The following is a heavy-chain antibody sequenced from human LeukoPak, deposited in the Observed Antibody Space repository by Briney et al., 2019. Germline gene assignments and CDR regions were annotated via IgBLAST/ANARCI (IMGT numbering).Heavy chain of an antibody. J-gene: IGHJ3*02. D-gene: IGHD3-10*01. CDR1: GGSISSYY. CDR2: IYYSGST. Sequence: SETLSLTCTVSGGSISSYYWSWIRQPPGKGLEWIGYIYYSGSTNYNPSLKSRVTISVDTSKNQFSLKVSSVTAADTAVYYCARIVRGVISPDDAFDIWGQGTMVTVSS. V-gene: IGHV4-59*01. CDR3: ARIVRGVISPDDAFDI.